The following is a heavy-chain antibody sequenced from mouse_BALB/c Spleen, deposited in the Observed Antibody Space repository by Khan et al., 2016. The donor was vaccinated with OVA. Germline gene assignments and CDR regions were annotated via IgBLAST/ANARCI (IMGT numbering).Heavy chain of an antibody. CDR2: IDPFSGAT. D-gene: IGHD2-2*01. CDR3: TRHGYVAWFTY. J-gene: IGHJ3*01. Sequence: IQLVQSGPELMKPGASVKISCKASGYSFTSYYIHWMIESHGTSLEWIGYIDPFSGATTNNQKFKGKATLTVDKSSNTAYIHLRNLTSEDSAVYYCTRHGYVAWFTYWGQGTLVTVSA. CDR1: GYSFTSYY. V-gene: IGHV1S135*01.